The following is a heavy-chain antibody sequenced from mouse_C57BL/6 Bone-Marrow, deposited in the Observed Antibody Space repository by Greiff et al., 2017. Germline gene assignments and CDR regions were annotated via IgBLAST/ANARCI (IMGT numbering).Heavy chain of an antibody. D-gene: IGHD3-2*02. V-gene: IGHV5-17*01. J-gene: IGHJ4*01. Sequence: EVQLVESGGGLVKPGGSLKLSCAASGFTFSDYGMHWVRQAPETGLEWVAYISSGSSTIYYADTVKGRFPLSRDNAKNTLFLQMTSLRSEDTAMYYCARPLSQSPYAMDYWGQGTSVTVSS. CDR2: ISSGSSTI. CDR3: ARPLSQSPYAMDY. CDR1: GFTFSDYG.